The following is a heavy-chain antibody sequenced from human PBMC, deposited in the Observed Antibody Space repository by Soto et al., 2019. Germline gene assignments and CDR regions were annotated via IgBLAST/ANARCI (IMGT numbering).Heavy chain of an antibody. CDR3: ARAPSYYDIWTGYYAYYYYGMDV. J-gene: IGHJ6*02. CDR2: IYPSGST. V-gene: IGHV4-4*07. Sequence: SETLSLTCSVSGDSINNYYWTWIRQPAGKGVEWIGRIYPSGSTDYNPSLKSRVTMSVDTFKNQFYLRLSSVTAADTAVYYCARAPSYYDIWTGYYAYYYYGMDVWGQGTTVTVSS. D-gene: IGHD3-9*01. CDR1: GDSINNYY.